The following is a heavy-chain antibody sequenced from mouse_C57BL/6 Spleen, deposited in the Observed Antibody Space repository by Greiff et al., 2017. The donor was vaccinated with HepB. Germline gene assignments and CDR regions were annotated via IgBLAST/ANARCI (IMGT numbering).Heavy chain of an antibody. D-gene: IGHD2-1*01. V-gene: IGHV1-55*01. CDR1: GYTFTSYW. Sequence: VELQQPGAELVKPGASVKMSCKASGYTFTSYWITWVKQRPGQGLEWIGDIYPGSGSTNYNEKFKSKATLTVDTSSSTAYMQLSSLTSEDSAVYYCARRKDYGNYVDYWGQGTTLTVSS. J-gene: IGHJ2*01. CDR3: ARRKDYGNYVDY. CDR2: IYPGSGST.